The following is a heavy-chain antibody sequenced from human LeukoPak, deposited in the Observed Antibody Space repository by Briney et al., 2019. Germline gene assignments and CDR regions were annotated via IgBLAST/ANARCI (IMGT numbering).Heavy chain of an antibody. CDR2: INHSGST. V-gene: IGHV4-34*01. Sequence: SETLSLTCAVYGGSFGGYYWSWMRQPPGKGLEWIGEINHSGSTNYNPSLKSRVTISVDTSKNQFSLKLSSVTAADTAVYYCARGESTTWYYYYMDVWGKGTTVTVSS. J-gene: IGHJ6*03. CDR3: ARGESTTWYYYYMDV. D-gene: IGHD1-26*01. CDR1: GGSFGGYY.